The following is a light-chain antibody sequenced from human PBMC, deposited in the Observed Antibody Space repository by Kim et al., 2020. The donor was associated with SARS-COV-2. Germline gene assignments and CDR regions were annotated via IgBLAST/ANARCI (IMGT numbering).Light chain of an antibody. CDR2: AAS. J-gene: IGKJ2*01. CDR3: QKYNSALYT. CDR1: QGISNY. V-gene: IGKV1-27*01. Sequence: SASVGDRVTITCRASQGISNYLAWYQQKPGKVPKLLIYAASTLQSGVPSRFSGSGSGTDFTLTISSLQPEDVATYYCQKYNSALYTFGQGTKLEIK.